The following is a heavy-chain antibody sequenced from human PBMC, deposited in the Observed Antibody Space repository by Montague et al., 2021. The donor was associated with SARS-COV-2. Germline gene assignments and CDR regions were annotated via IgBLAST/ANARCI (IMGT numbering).Heavy chain of an antibody. V-gene: IGHV4-34*01. J-gene: IGHJ4*01. D-gene: IGHD6-19*01. CDR3: ARGGRQWLVIDPRYYFDY. Sequence: SETLSLTCAVYGGSFSGYHWSWIRQPPGKRLEWIGEINHSGSTNYNPSLKSRVTISVDTSKNQFSLKLSSVTAADTAVYYCARGGRQWLVIDPRYYFDYWGQEPWSPSPQ. CDR1: GGSFSGYH. CDR2: INHSGST.